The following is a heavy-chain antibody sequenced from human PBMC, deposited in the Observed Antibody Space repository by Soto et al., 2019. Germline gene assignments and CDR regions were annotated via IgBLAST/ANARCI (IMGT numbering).Heavy chain of an antibody. V-gene: IGHV3-23*01. Sequence: EVQLLESGGGLVQPGGSLRLSCTASGFTFSSYAMNWVRQAPGKGLECVSGISAGGGSIYYADSVKGRFAISRDNSKNTLYLQMNSLRVEDTALYYCAREDPYRYWFDPWGQGTLVIVSS. CDR3: AREDPYRYWFDP. CDR2: ISAGGGSI. J-gene: IGHJ5*02. CDR1: GFTFSSYA. D-gene: IGHD3-16*02.